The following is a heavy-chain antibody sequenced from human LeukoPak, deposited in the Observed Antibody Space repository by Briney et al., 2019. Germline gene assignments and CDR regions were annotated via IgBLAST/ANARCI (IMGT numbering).Heavy chain of an antibody. CDR2: MSGDGATT. J-gene: IGHJ4*02. V-gene: IGHV3-23*01. CDR1: GFTFDDYG. Sequence: QSGGSLRLSCAASGFTFDDYGMSWVRQAPGKGLEWVSAMSGDGATTYYADSVKGRFTISRDNSKNALYLQINSLRAEDTAVYYCARDLLLYFGEVTMAFDYWGLGTLVTVSS. CDR3: ARDLLLYFGEVTMAFDY. D-gene: IGHD3-10*01.